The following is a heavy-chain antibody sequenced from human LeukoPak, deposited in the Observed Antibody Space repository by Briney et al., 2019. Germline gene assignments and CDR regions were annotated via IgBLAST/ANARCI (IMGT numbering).Heavy chain of an antibody. Sequence: SETLSLTCTVSGVSISSYYWSWVRQPPGKGLEWIGYIYYSGSNNYNPSLKSRVTISVDPSKNQFSLKLSSVTAADPAVYYCARSNYDFWNNYYSYGMDVWGQGTTVTVSS. V-gene: IGHV4-59*01. D-gene: IGHD3-3*01. J-gene: IGHJ6*02. CDR3: ARSNYDFWNNYYSYGMDV. CDR1: GVSISSYY. CDR2: IYYSGSN.